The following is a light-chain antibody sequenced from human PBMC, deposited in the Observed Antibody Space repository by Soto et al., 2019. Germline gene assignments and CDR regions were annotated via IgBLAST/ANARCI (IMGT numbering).Light chain of an antibody. Sequence: QSVLTQPASVSGSPGQSITISCSGTSSDVGGSNYVSWYQQHPGEAPKLMIYDVSYRPSGVSYRFSGSKSANTASLTISGLQAEDEADYYCSSYTSSAAGLLFGGGTQLTVL. V-gene: IGLV2-14*03. CDR2: DVS. J-gene: IGLJ2*01. CDR3: SSYTSSAAGLL. CDR1: SSDVGGSNY.